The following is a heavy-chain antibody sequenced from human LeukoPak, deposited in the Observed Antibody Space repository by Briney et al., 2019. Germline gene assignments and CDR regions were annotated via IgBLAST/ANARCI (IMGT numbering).Heavy chain of an antibody. CDR2: IKRDGSER. Sequence: GGSLRLSCAASGFTFSTYWMSWVRQAPGKGLEWVANIKRDGSERYYVDSVKGRFTISRDNANNSLYLQMNSLRAEDTAVYYWARGISAYDFGGGDEDIIGEYWGQGTLVTGSS. V-gene: IGHV3-7*01. D-gene: IGHD5-12*01. J-gene: IGHJ4*02. CDR1: GFTFSTYW. CDR3: ARGISAYDFGGGDEDIIGEY.